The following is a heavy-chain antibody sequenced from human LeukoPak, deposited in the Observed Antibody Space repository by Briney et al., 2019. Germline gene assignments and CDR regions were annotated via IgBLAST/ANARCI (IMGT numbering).Heavy chain of an antibody. Sequence: ASVKVSCKASGYTFTSYGISWVRQAPGQGLEWMGWISAYNGNTNYAQKLQGRVTMTTDTSTSTAYMELRSLRSDDTAVYYCARDHSGWYPPYYYYMDVWGKGTTVTVSS. D-gene: IGHD6-19*01. CDR1: GYTFTSYG. CDR3: ARDHSGWYPPYYYYMDV. V-gene: IGHV1-18*01. CDR2: ISAYNGNT. J-gene: IGHJ6*03.